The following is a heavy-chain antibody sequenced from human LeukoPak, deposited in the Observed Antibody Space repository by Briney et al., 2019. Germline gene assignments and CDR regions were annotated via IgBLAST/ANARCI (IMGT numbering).Heavy chain of an antibody. CDR1: GFIFRSYA. D-gene: IGHD2-15*01. CDR2: ISGSGDST. J-gene: IGHJ4*02. Sequence: GGSLRLSCAASGFIFRSYAMHWVRQAPGKGLEWVSGISGSGDSTYYTDSVKGRFTISRDNSKNTLYLQMNSLRAEDTAVYYCAKTRGYCSGGACYSDYWGQGTLVTVSS. V-gene: IGHV3-23*01. CDR3: AKTRGYCSGGACYSDY.